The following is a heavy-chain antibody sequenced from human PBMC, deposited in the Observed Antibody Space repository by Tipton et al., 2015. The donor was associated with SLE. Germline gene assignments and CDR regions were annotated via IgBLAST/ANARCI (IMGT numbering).Heavy chain of an antibody. CDR1: GFTFSSYA. D-gene: IGHD3/OR15-3a*01. CDR3: AKDPRDDFWTGLRYGMDV. Sequence: SLRLSCAASGFTFSSYAMSWVRQAPGKGLEWVSAISGSGGSTYYADSVKGRFTISRDNSKNTLYLQMNSLRAEDTAVYYCAKDPRDDFWTGLRYGMDVWGQGTTVTVSS. V-gene: IGHV3-23*01. CDR2: ISGSGGST. J-gene: IGHJ6*02.